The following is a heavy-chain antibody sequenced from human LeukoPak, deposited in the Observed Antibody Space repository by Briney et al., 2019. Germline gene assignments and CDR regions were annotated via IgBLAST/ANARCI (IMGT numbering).Heavy chain of an antibody. Sequence: SETLSLTCAVSGASIISSNWWSWVRQPPGKGREWIGEIYHSESTNYNPSLKSRVTISVDKSKNQFSLKLSSVTAADTAVYYCARLTSGIVETVDYWGQGTLVTVSS. CDR1: GASIISSNW. CDR3: ARLTSGIVETVDY. CDR2: IYHSEST. J-gene: IGHJ4*02. V-gene: IGHV4-4*02. D-gene: IGHD3-22*01.